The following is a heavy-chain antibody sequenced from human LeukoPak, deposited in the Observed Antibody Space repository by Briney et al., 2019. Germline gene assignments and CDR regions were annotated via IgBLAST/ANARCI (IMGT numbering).Heavy chain of an antibody. CDR2: IYYSGST. Sequence: PSETLSLTCTVSGGSISSYYWSWIRQSPGKGLEWIGYIYYSGSTNYNPSLKSRVTISVDTSKNQFSLKLTSVTAADTAVYYCARRGSGWYFDYWGQGTLVTVSS. J-gene: IGHJ4*02. D-gene: IGHD6-19*01. V-gene: IGHV4-59*01. CDR3: ARRGSGWYFDY. CDR1: GGSISSYY.